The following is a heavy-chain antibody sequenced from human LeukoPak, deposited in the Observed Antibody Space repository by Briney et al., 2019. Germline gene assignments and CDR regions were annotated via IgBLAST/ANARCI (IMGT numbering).Heavy chain of an antibody. V-gene: IGHV4-59*08. CDR1: GGSISSYY. J-gene: IGHJ4*02. CDR3: ARGSGSYSYLFDY. D-gene: IGHD1-26*01. CDR2: IYYSGST. Sequence: SETLSLTCTVSGGSISSYYWSWIRQPPGKGLEWIGYIYYSGSTNYNPSLKSRVTISVDTSKNQFSLKLSSVTAADTAVYYCARGSGSYSYLFDYRGQGTLVTVSS.